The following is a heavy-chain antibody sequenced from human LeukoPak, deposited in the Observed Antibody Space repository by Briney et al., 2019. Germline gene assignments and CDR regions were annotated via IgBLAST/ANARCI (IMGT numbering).Heavy chain of an antibody. D-gene: IGHD3-22*01. CDR2: IYYSGST. V-gene: IGHV4-59*08. Sequence: PSETLSLTCTVSGGSISSYYWSWIRQPPGKGLEWIGYIYYSGSTNYNPSLKSRVTISVDTSKNQFSLKLSSVTAADTAVYYCARHVIYYYDSSDYTHNAFDIWGQGTMVTVSS. CDR1: GGSISSYY. J-gene: IGHJ3*02. CDR3: ARHVIYYYDSSDYTHNAFDI.